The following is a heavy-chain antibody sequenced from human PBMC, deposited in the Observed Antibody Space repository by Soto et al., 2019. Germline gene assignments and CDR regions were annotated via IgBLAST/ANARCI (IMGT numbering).Heavy chain of an antibody. D-gene: IGHD6-13*01. CDR3: AKDRHDYSSSWYVGLDY. V-gene: IGHV3-30*18. Sequence: GRSLRLSCAASGFTFSSYGMHWVRQAPGKGLEWVAVISYDGSNKYYADSVKGRFTISRDNSKNTLYLQMNSLRAEDTAVYYCAKDRHDYSSSWYVGLDYWGQGTLVTVSS. J-gene: IGHJ4*02. CDR1: GFTFSSYG. CDR2: ISYDGSNK.